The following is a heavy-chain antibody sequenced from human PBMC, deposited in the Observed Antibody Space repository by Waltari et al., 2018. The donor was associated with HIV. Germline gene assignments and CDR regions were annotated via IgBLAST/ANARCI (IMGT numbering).Heavy chain of an antibody. V-gene: IGHV3-53*02. CDR3: DAYKDDSSGYSD. Sequence: EVHLVETGGDLIQPGGSLRLSCVASGLTVNSNYMSWVRQAPGKGLEWVSVISSVGNTRYADSVKGRFTISRDNSKNTGFLQMDSLRLEDTAMYYCDAYKDDSSGYSDWCQGSLVTVSS. CDR2: ISSVGNT. CDR1: GLTVNSNY. D-gene: IGHD3-22*01. J-gene: IGHJ4*02.